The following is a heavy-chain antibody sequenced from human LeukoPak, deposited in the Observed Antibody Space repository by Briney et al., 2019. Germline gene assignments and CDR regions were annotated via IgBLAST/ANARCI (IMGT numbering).Heavy chain of an antibody. CDR2: IIPIFGTA. CDR3: ARVFARGGEISGSYYYY. CDR1: GGTFSSYA. Sequence: GASVKVSCKASGGTFSSYAINWVRQAPGQGLEWMGGIIPIFGTANYAQKFQGRLTSTTDESTSTAYMELSSLRSEDTAVYYCARVFARGGEISGSYYYYWGQGTLVTVSS. D-gene: IGHD1-26*01. V-gene: IGHV1-69*05. J-gene: IGHJ4*02.